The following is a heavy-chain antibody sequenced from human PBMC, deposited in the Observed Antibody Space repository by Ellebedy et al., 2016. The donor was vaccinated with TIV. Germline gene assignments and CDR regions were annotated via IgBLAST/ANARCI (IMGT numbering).Heavy chain of an antibody. CDR1: GFNVRSSY. Sequence: GGSLRLSCAASGFNVRSSYMSWVRQAPGKGLEWVSVIYSGGNTYYADSVRGRFTISRDNSKNTLYLQMNSLRVEDTAVYYCARDRGGQYSSDGYYDAFDIWGQGTMVTVS. CDR3: ARDRGGQYSSDGYYDAFDI. D-gene: IGHD5-24*01. J-gene: IGHJ3*02. V-gene: IGHV3-66*01. CDR2: IYSGGNT.